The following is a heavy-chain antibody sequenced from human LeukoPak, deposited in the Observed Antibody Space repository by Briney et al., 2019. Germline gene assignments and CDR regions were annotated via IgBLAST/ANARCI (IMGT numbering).Heavy chain of an antibody. CDR1: GFTSSTYN. J-gene: IGHJ4*02. V-gene: IGHV3-21*01. CDR2: ISNSRNSRM. CDR3: TRDLGGSY. Sequence: SGGSLRLSCAASGFTSSTYNMNRVRQAPGKGLEWVSSISNSRNSRMYYADSLKGRFTISRDDAKNSLYLQMNSLTVEDTAVYYCTRDLGGSYWGQGTLVTVSS. D-gene: IGHD5-12*01.